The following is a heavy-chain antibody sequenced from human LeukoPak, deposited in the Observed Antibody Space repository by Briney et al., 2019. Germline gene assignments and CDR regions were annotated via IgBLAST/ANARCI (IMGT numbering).Heavy chain of an antibody. J-gene: IGHJ4*02. Sequence: SSETLSLTCTVSGGSISSRSHYWGWIRQPPGKGLEWLGSIYYSGSTSYNPSLKRRVTISVDTSKNQFSLMLSAVTAADTAVYYRARRIDLAGSTFDYWGQGALVTVSS. CDR1: GGSISSRSHY. V-gene: IGHV4-39*01. CDR2: IYYSGST. CDR3: ARRIDLAGSTFDY. D-gene: IGHD3-9*01.